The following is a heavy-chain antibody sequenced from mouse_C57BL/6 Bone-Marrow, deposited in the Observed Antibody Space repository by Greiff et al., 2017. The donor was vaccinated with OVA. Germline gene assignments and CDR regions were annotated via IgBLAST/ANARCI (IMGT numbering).Heavy chain of an antibody. CDR2: INPSTGGT. V-gene: IGHV1-42*01. Sequence: VQLQQSGPELVKPGASVKISCKASGYSFTGYYMNWVKQSPEKSLEWIGEINPSTGGTTYNQKFKAKATLTVDKSSSPAYMQLKSLTSEDSAVYYCARWYYFDYWGQGTTLTVSS. CDR1: GYSFTGYY. CDR3: ARWYYFDY. J-gene: IGHJ2*01.